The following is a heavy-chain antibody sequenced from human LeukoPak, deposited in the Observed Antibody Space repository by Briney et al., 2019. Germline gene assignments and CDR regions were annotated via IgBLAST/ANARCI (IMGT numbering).Heavy chain of an antibody. CDR2: IYGGGST. CDR3: ARDSLDGETYYFDY. V-gene: IGHV3-66*01. J-gene: IGHJ4*02. D-gene: IGHD3-10*01. Sequence: PGGSLRLSCAASGFTVSSNYMSWVRQAPGKGLEWVSVIYGGGSTYYADSVKGRFTISRDNSKNTLYLQMNSLRAEDTAVYYCARDSLDGETYYFDYWGQGTLVTVSS. CDR1: GFTVSSNY.